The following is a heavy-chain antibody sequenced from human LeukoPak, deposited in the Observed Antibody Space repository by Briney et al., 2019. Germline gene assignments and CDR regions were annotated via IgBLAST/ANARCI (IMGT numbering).Heavy chain of an antibody. Sequence: ASVKVSCKASGYTFTVSNMYWGRQAPGQGLEWMGWISVYNGNTNYAQKLKGRVTMTTDTSTSTAYRDLRSLRSDDTAVYYCARPAIVGATGFDYWGQGTLVTVSS. J-gene: IGHJ4*02. CDR2: ISVYNGNT. D-gene: IGHD1-26*01. CDR1: GYTFTVSN. V-gene: IGHV1-18*04. CDR3: ARPAIVGATGFDY.